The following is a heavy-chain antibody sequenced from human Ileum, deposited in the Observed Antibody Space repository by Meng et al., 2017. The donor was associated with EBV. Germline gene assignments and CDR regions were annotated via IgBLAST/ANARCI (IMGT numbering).Heavy chain of an antibody. J-gene: IGHJ4*02. CDR3: AGGRAGYGGYKT. CDR1: SGSVSSGDYH. D-gene: IGHD5-12*01. V-gene: IGHV4-61*03. Sequence: QVQLLESGPGLVKPSETLSLTGTVSSGSVSSGDYHWSWIRQPPGKGLEWIGYILSGSTNYDPSLTNRVTISVDTSKNHFSLKLTSVTAADTAVYYCAGGRAGYGGYKTWGQGTLVTASS. CDR2: ILSGST.